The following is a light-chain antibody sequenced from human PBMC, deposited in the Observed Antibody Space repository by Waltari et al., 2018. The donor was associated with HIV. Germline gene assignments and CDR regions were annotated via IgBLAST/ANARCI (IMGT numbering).Light chain of an antibody. CDR1: QAIRKD. Sequence: IQVTQSPSSLSACVGDTVTITCRASQAIRKDLGWYQQKPGAAPKLLVNAVSVLQSGLPDRFSGSGGDTDFNLTISSLKSEDFATYYCLQDHTYPPTFGQGTRV. CDR2: AVS. V-gene: IGKV1-6*01. J-gene: IGKJ1*01. CDR3: LQDHTYPPT.